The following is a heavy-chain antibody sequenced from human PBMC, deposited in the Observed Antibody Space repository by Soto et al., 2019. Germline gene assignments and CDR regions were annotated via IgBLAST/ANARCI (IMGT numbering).Heavy chain of an antibody. J-gene: IGHJ6*02. CDR2: ISWNSGSI. Sequence: EVQLVESGGGLVQPGRSLRLSCAASGFTFDDYAMHWVRQAPGKGLEWVSGISWNSGSIGYADSVKGRFTISRDNAKNSLYLQMNSLRAEDTALYYCAKATPDYGDYSYYYGMDVWGQGTTVTVSS. CDR3: AKATPDYGDYSYYYGMDV. V-gene: IGHV3-9*01. CDR1: GFTFDDYA. D-gene: IGHD4-17*01.